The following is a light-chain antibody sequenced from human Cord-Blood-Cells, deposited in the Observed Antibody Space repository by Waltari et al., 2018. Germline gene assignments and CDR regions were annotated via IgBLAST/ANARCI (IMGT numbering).Light chain of an antibody. CDR1: QSVIMNY. V-gene: IGKV3-20*01. CDR3: QQYGSSPSWT. Sequence: EIVLTQSPGTLSLSPGERATLSCRASQSVIMNYLAWYQQKPGQAPRPLISGASSRATGIPDRFSGSVSGTDFTLTISRLEPEDFAVYYCQQYGSSPSWTFGQGTKVEIK. CDR2: GAS. J-gene: IGKJ1*01.